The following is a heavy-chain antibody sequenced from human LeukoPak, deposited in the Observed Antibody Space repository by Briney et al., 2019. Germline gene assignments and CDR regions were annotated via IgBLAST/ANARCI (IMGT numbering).Heavy chain of an antibody. Sequence: SETLSLTCTVSGGSISSYYWSWIRQPPGKGLEWIGYIYHSGSTNYNPSLKSRVTISVDTSKNQFSLKLSSVTAADTAVYYCARVCGANDFWSGYYIDYWGQGTLVTVSS. D-gene: IGHD3-3*01. V-gene: IGHV4-59*08. CDR1: GGSISSYY. CDR2: IYHSGST. J-gene: IGHJ4*02. CDR3: ARVCGANDFWSGYYIDY.